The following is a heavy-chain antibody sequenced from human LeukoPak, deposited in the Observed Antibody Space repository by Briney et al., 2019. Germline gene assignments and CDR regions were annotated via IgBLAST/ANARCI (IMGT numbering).Heavy chain of an antibody. CDR1: GGTFSSYT. Sequence: SVKVSCKASGGTFSSYTISWVRQAPGQGLEWMGRIIPILGIANYAQKFQGRVTITADKSTSTAYMELSSLRSGDTAVYYCAGGRFLEEKDRYYFDYWGQGTLVTVSS. V-gene: IGHV1-69*02. J-gene: IGHJ4*02. CDR3: AGGRFLEEKDRYYFDY. D-gene: IGHD3-3*01. CDR2: IIPILGIA.